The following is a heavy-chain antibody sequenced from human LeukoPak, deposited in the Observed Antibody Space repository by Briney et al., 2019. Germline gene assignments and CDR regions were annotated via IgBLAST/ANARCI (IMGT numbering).Heavy chain of an antibody. V-gene: IGHV4-31*03. CDR1: GGSFSTGGYY. J-gene: IGHJ6*03. CDR3: AGSIGGGYYYYYMDV. D-gene: IGHD1-26*01. Sequence: SQTLSLTCTVSGGSFSTGGYYWSWIRQHPGKGLEWIGYIYYSGSTYYNPSLKSRVTISLDTSKTQFSLKLSSVTAADTAVYYCAGSIGGGYYYYYMDVWGKGTTVTVSS. CDR2: IYYSGST.